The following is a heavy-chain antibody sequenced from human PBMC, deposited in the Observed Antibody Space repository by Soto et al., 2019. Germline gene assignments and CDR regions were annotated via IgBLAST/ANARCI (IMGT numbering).Heavy chain of an antibody. Sequence: QVQLVQSGAEVKKPGASVKVSCKASGYTFTSFGISWVRQAPGQGLEWMGWISAYNGNTNYAEHLQGRVTMTTDTSTSTGYIELRSLRSDDTAVYYCARAHRGGTDAFDNWGQGTMVTVSS. CDR2: ISAYNGNT. J-gene: IGHJ3*02. CDR3: ARAHRGGTDAFDN. CDR1: GYTFTSFG. D-gene: IGHD2-15*01. V-gene: IGHV1-18*01.